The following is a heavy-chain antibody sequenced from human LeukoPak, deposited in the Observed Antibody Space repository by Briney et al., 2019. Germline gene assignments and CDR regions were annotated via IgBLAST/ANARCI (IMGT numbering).Heavy chain of an antibody. D-gene: IGHD6-6*01. J-gene: IGHJ6*03. Sequence: PSETLSLTCTVSGGSISSYYWSWIRQPAGKGLEWIGRIYTSGSTNYNPSLKSRVTMSVDKSKIKFSLKLSSVTAADTAVYYCARVESSSSLYYYYMDVWGKGTTVTVSS. CDR2: IYTSGST. CDR3: ARVESSSSLYYYYMDV. CDR1: GGSISSYY. V-gene: IGHV4-4*07.